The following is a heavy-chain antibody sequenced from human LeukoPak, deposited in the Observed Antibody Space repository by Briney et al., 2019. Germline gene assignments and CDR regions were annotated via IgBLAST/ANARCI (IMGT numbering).Heavy chain of an antibody. CDR1: GYTFTSYG. CDR2: ISTYNGNT. V-gene: IGHV1-18*01. J-gene: IGHJ4*02. Sequence: ASVKVSCKASGYTFTSYGISWVRQAPGQGLEWMGWISTYNGNTNYAQKIQGRVTMTTDTSTSTAYMELRSLRSDDTAVYYCARGPYCSGDTCYPQYFDYWGQGTLVTVSS. CDR3: ARGPYCSGDTCYPQYFDY. D-gene: IGHD2-15*01.